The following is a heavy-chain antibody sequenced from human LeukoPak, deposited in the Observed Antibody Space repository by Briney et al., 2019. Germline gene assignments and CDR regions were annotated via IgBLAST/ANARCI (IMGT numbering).Heavy chain of an antibody. CDR3: ARGTIVVVVAGPFDP. CDR1: GGTFSSYA. CDR2: ISAYNGNT. J-gene: IGHJ5*02. Sequence: ASVKVSCKASGGTFSSYAISWVRQAPGQGLEWMGWISAYNGNTNYAQKLQGRVTMTTDTSTSTAYMELRSLRSDDTAVYYCARGTIVVVVAGPFDPWGQGTLVTVSS. D-gene: IGHD2-15*01. V-gene: IGHV1-18*01.